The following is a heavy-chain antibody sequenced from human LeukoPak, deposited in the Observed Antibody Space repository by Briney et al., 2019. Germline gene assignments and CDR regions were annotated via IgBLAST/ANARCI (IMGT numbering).Heavy chain of an antibody. Sequence: SSETLSLTCAVSGDSFSSRNWWSWVRQPPGKGLEWIGEIYHSGSTNYNPSLKSRVTISVDKSKNQFSLKLSSVTAADTAVYYCARDYSSGYNQYFQHWGQGTLVTVSS. CDR3: ARDYSSGYNQYFQH. CDR1: GDSFSSRNW. CDR2: IYHSGST. V-gene: IGHV4-4*02. D-gene: IGHD3-22*01. J-gene: IGHJ1*01.